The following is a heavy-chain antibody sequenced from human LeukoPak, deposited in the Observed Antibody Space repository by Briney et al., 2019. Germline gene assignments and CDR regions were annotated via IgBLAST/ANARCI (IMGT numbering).Heavy chain of an antibody. CDR2: ISGSGGST. V-gene: IGHV3-23*01. CDR3: AKGFYSSGWYGVDY. D-gene: IGHD6-19*01. Sequence: GGSLRLSCAASGFTFSSHAMSWVRQAPGKGLEWVSAISGSGGSTYYADSVKGRFTISRDNSKNTLYLQMNSLRAEDTAVYYCAKGFYSSGWYGVDYWGQGTLVTVSS. CDR1: GFTFSSHA. J-gene: IGHJ4*02.